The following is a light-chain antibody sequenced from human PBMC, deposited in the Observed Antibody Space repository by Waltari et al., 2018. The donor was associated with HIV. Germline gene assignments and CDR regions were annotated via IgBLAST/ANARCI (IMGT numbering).Light chain of an antibody. CDR2: TNS. V-gene: IGLV1-47*01. J-gene: IGLJ3*02. CDR1: NFNIGRNL. CDR3: AVWDDSLTGRV. Sequence: QSVLPQPHSASGTPGQRVTISCSGRNFNIGRNLVYWYQQFPGSAPKLLISTNSQRPSGVPDRFSGSKSGTSASLAISGLRSEDEADYYCAVWDDSLTGRVFGGGTKLTVL.